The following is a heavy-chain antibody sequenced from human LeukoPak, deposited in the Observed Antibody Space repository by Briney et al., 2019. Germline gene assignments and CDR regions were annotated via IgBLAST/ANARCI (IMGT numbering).Heavy chain of an antibody. Sequence: GGSLRLSCAASGFSFDNYSMNWVRQAPGKGLEWISTISSSSNYIYYADSVKGRFTISRDNAKNSLYLQMNSLRAEDTAVYYCARDLTDDFWSGYHLDYWGQGNLVTVSS. CDR3: ARDLTDDFWSGYHLDY. D-gene: IGHD3-3*01. V-gene: IGHV3-21*01. CDR1: GFSFDNYS. J-gene: IGHJ4*02. CDR2: ISSSSNYI.